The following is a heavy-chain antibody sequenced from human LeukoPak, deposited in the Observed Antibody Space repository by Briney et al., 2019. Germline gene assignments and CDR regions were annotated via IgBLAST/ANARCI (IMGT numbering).Heavy chain of an antibody. J-gene: IGHJ1*01. Sequence: QAGGSLRLSCAASGFSFSNHWMSCVRQAPGKGLVWVSGTNTDGSRTMYADSVKGRFTIARDNAKNTLYLQMNSLRAEDMAVYYCYGANAEHWGQGTVVTVSS. CDR3: YGANAEH. CDR2: TNTDGSRT. V-gene: IGHV3-74*03. CDR1: GFSFSNHW. D-gene: IGHD4-23*01.